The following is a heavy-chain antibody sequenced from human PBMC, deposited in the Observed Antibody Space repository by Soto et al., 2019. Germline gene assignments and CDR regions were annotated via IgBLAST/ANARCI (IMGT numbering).Heavy chain of an antibody. CDR3: ASNPAGYSILTGYPTYCWFDP. CDR2: IYYSGDT. CDR1: GGSVSSSSYY. Sequence: QLQLQESGPGLVKPSETLSLTCAVSGGSVSSSSYYWGWIRQPPGKGLEWIGSIYYSGDTYYNPSLRVRVTLSVDTAKNQFSLKLSSVTAADAAVYYCASNPAGYSILTGYPTYCWFDPWGQGTLVTVSS. D-gene: IGHD3-9*01. V-gene: IGHV4-39*01. J-gene: IGHJ5*02.